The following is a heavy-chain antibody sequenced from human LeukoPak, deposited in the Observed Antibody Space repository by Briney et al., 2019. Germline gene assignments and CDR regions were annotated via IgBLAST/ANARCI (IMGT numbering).Heavy chain of an antibody. J-gene: IGHJ5*02. Sequence: ASVKVSCKASGYTFTGYYMYWVRQAPGQGLEWMGWINPNSGGTNYAQKFQGRVTMTRDTSISTAYMELSRLRSDDTAVYYCARGAPYCSSTSCLHIASNWFDPWGQGTLVTVSS. D-gene: IGHD2-2*01. V-gene: IGHV1-2*02. CDR1: GYTFTGYY. CDR2: INPNSGGT. CDR3: ARGAPYCSSTSCLHIASNWFDP.